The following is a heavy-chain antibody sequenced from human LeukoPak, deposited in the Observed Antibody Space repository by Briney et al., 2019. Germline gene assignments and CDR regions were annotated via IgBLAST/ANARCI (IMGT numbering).Heavy chain of an antibody. CDR1: GGSISSYY. Sequence: SETLSLTCTVSGGSISSYYWSWIRQPPRKGLWWIGYIYYSGSTKYIPSLKSRVTISVDASKTQCSLKLNSVTAADTAVYYCARGSRELYYFDYWGQGTLFTVSS. J-gene: IGHJ4*02. CDR2: IYYSGST. D-gene: IGHD1-7*01. V-gene: IGHV4-59*01. CDR3: ARGSRELYYFDY.